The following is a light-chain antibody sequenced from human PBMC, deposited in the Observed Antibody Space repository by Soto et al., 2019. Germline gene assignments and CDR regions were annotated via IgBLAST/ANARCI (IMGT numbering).Light chain of an antibody. CDR1: QSVRAY. V-gene: IGKV3-15*01. CDR2: GAS. J-gene: IGKJ5*01. Sequence: VLTQSPDTLSLSPGDRATLSCRASQSVRAYLAWYQQKTGQAPRLLIYGASTRATGIPARLSGSGSGTELNLTISRLQSEDFAVYYCQKYNNWPITCGQGTRLEIK. CDR3: QKYNNWPIT.